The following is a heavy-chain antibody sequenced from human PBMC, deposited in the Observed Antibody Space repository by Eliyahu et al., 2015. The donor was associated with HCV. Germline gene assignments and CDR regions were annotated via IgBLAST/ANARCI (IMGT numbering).Heavy chain of an antibody. D-gene: IGHD5-18*01. Sequence: QVTLKESGPVLVQPTETLTLTCTVSGFSLAIGKVGXSWFRQPPGKALEWLAHTFSNDEKSYNTSLKSRLSISKDSSKSQVVLTMTNMDPVDTATYYCARVSGTTYSAGFDFWGQGALVTISS. J-gene: IGHJ4*02. V-gene: IGHV2-26*01. CDR2: TFSNDEK. CDR3: ARVSGTTYSAGFDF. CDR1: GFSLAIGKVG.